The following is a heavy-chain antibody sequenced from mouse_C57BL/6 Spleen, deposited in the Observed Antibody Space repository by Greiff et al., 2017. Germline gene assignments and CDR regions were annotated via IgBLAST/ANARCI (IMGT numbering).Heavy chain of an antibody. D-gene: IGHD1-1*01. V-gene: IGHV1-15*01. CDR3: TRPVVATGDY. J-gene: IGHJ2*01. CDR1: GYTFTDYE. Sequence: VHLVESGAELVRPGASVTLSCKASGYTFTDYEMHWVKQTPVHGLEWIGAIDPETGGTAYNQKFKGKAILTADKSSSTAYMELRSLTSEDSAVYYCTRPVVATGDYWGQGTTLTVSS. CDR2: IDPETGGT.